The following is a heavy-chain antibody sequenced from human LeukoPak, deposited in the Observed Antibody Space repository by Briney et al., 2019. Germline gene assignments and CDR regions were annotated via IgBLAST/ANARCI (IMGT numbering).Heavy chain of an antibody. D-gene: IGHD5-24*01. V-gene: IGHV3-23*01. CDR3: ARKGVEMATILDY. CDR1: GFTFSSYA. Sequence: GGSLRLSCAASGFTFSSYAMSWVRQAPGKGLEWVSAISGSGGSTYYADSVKGRFTISRDNSKNTPYLQMNSLRAEDTAVYYCARKGVEMATILDYWGQGTLVTVSS. J-gene: IGHJ4*02. CDR2: ISGSGGST.